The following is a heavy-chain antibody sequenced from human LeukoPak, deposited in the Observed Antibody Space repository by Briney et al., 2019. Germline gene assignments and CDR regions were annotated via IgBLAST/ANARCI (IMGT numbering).Heavy chain of an antibody. Sequence: KPSETLSLTCTVSGGSISGGGCYWTWIRQHLGKGLEWIGYIYYSGSTDYNPSLKSRVIISVDRSKKQFSLKLSSVTAADTAVYYCARGERSGVYNNWFDPWGQGILVTVSS. CDR1: GGSISGGGCY. CDR3: ARGERSGVYNNWFDP. D-gene: IGHD3-10*01. CDR2: IYYSGST. V-gene: IGHV4-31*03. J-gene: IGHJ5*02.